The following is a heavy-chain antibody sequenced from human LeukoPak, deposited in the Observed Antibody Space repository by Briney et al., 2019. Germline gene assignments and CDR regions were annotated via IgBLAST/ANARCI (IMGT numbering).Heavy chain of an antibody. CDR3: ARALLSYYDPTGAFDY. Sequence: ASVKVSCKASGYTFTSYGISWVRQAPGQGLEWMGWISAYNGNTNYAQKFQGRVTITADKSTSTAYMELSSLRSEDTAVYYCARALLSYYDPTGAFDYWGQGTLVTVSS. CDR2: ISAYNGNT. J-gene: IGHJ4*02. CDR1: GYTFTSYG. D-gene: IGHD3-22*01. V-gene: IGHV1-18*01.